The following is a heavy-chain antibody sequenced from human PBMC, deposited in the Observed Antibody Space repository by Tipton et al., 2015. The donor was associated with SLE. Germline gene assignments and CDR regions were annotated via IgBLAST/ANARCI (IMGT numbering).Heavy chain of an antibody. D-gene: IGHD4-11*01. V-gene: IGHV4-39*07. J-gene: IGHJ4*02. CDR1: GGYISSSSYY. Sequence: LRLSCTVSGGYISSSSYYWGWIRQPPGKGLEWIGSIYYSGSTYYNPSLKSRVTISVDTSKNQFSLKLSSVTAADTAVYYCARQGGPTVTPAVDYWGQGTLVTVSS. CDR3: ARQGGPTVTPAVDY. CDR2: IYYSGST.